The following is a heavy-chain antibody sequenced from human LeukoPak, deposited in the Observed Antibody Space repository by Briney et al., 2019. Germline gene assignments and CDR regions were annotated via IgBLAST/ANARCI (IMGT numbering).Heavy chain of an antibody. V-gene: IGHV1-8*01. Sequence: ASVKVSCKASGYTFTSYDINWVRQATGQGPEWMGWMNPDSGDSGYAQKFQGRVTMTRDTPISTAYMELSNLRSEDTAVYYCARTYGSSSGSDFDYWGQGTLVTVSS. CDR1: GYTFTSYD. CDR3: ARTYGSSSGSDFDY. CDR2: MNPDSGDS. J-gene: IGHJ4*02. D-gene: IGHD6-13*01.